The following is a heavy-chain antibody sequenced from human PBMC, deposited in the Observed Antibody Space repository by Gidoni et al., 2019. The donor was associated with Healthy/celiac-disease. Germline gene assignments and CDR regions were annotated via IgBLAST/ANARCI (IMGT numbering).Heavy chain of an antibody. V-gene: IGHV3-30*18. CDR1: GFTFSSYG. CDR2: ISYDGSNK. Sequence: QVQLVESGGGVVQPGRSLRLSCAASGFTFSSYGMHWVRQAPGKGLEWVAVISYDGSNKYYADSVKGRFTISRDNSKNTLYLQMNSLRAEDTAVYYCAKDHNTMVRGVMDYWGQGTLVTVSS. D-gene: IGHD3-10*01. J-gene: IGHJ4*02. CDR3: AKDHNTMVRGVMDY.